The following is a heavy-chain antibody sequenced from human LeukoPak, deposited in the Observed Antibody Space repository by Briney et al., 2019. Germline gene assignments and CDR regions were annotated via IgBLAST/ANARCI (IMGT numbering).Heavy chain of an antibody. J-gene: IGHJ4*02. D-gene: IGHD6-19*01. CDR2: ISAYNGNT. CDR1: GFTFTSNG. Sequence: ASVKVSCKASGFTFTSNGISWVRQAPGQGLEWLGWISAYNGNTNYAQKLQGRVTMTTDTSTSTAYMELRSLRSDDTAVYYCVREKDIAVAGTLGYWGQGTLVTVSS. CDR3: VREKDIAVAGTLGY. V-gene: IGHV1-18*01.